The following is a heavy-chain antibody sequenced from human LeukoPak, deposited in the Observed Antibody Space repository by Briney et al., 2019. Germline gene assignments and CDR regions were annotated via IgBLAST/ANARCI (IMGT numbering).Heavy chain of an antibody. J-gene: IGHJ5*02. Sequence: SETLSLTCTVSGGSISSSSYYWGWIRQPPGKGLEWIGSIYYGGSTYYNPSLKSRVTISVDTSKNQFSLKLSSVTAADTAVYYCARHEIVVVPAAILCGWFDPWGQGTLVTVSS. V-gene: IGHV4-39*01. CDR3: ARHEIVVVPAAILCGWFDP. D-gene: IGHD2-2*02. CDR2: IYYGGST. CDR1: GGSISSSSYY.